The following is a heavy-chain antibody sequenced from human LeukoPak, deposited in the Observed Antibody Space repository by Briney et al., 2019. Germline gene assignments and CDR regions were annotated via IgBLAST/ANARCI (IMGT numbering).Heavy chain of an antibody. CDR3: ARVGLYYDILTGYYPWYYFDY. V-gene: IGHV4-59*01. CDR1: GGSISSYY. CDR2: IYYSGST. J-gene: IGHJ4*02. Sequence: PSETLSLTCTVSGGSISSYYWSWIRQPPGKGLEWIGYIYYSGSTNYNPSLKSRVTISVDTSKNQFSLKLSSVTAADTAVYYCARVGLYYDILTGYYPWYYFDYWGRGTLVTVSS. D-gene: IGHD3-9*01.